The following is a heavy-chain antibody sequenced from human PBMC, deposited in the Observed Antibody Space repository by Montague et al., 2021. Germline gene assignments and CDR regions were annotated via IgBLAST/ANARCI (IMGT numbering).Heavy chain of an antibody. D-gene: IGHD3-10*01. V-gene: IGHV4-31*03. Sequence: TLSLTCTVSGGSISSGGYYWSWIRQPPGKDLEWIGYIFYSGNTYYNPSLKSRVTISVDTSKNQFSLKLSSVTAADTAVYYCARAEDYYGSGSYLGFDYWGQGTLVTVSS. CDR3: ARAEDYYGSGSYLGFDY. J-gene: IGHJ4*02. CDR1: GGSISSGGYY. CDR2: IFYSGNT.